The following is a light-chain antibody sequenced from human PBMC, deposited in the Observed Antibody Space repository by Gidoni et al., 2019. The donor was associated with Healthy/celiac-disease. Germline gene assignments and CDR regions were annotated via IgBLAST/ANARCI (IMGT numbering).Light chain of an antibody. Sequence: DIQMTQSPSSLSASVGDRFTITCRASQSISSYLNWYQQKPRKAPKLLIYAASSLQSGVPSRFSGSGSGTDFTLTISSLQPEDFATYYCQQSYSTLLTFGGGTKVEIK. V-gene: IGKV1-39*01. CDR3: QQSYSTLLT. CDR2: AAS. J-gene: IGKJ4*01. CDR1: QSISSY.